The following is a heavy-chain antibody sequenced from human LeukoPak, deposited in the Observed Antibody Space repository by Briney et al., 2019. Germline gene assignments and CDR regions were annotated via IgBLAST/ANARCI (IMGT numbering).Heavy chain of an antibody. D-gene: IGHD5-12*01. Sequence: GGSLRLSCAASGFTVSSNYMSWVRQAPGKGLEWVSVIYSGGSTYYADSVKGRFTISRDNSKNTLYLQMNSLRAEDTAVYYCAKEAYSGYDGGVEDWGQGTLVTVSS. V-gene: IGHV3-53*01. CDR2: IYSGGST. CDR1: GFTVSSNY. CDR3: AKEAYSGYDGGVED. J-gene: IGHJ4*02.